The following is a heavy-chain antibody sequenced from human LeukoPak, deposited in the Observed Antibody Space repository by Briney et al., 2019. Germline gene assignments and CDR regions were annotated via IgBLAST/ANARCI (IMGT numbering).Heavy chain of an antibody. Sequence: PGGSLRLSCAASGFTFSSYAMSWVRQAPGKGLEWVSAISGSDGSTYYADSVKGRFTISRDNSKNTLYLQMNSLRAEDTAVYYCAKDPHFDFWSGYYPFDYWGQGTLVTVSS. CDR3: AKDPHFDFWSGYYPFDY. CDR1: GFTFSSYA. D-gene: IGHD3-3*01. J-gene: IGHJ4*02. CDR2: ISGSDGST. V-gene: IGHV3-23*01.